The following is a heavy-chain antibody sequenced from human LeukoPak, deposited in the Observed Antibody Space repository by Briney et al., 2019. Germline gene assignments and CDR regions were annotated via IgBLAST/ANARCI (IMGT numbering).Heavy chain of an antibody. D-gene: IGHD2-2*03. CDR2: IGGSGTRT. CDR1: RFTFTTYG. J-gene: IGHJ4*02. CDR3: AKDSHWILFDD. Sequence: GGSLRLSCAASRFTFTTYGMNWVRQAPGKGLEWVSGIGGSGTRTYYADSVKGRFTISRDNSKNTLYLQMNSLRDEDTAVYYCAKDSHWILFDDWGQGTLVTVSS. V-gene: IGHV3-23*01.